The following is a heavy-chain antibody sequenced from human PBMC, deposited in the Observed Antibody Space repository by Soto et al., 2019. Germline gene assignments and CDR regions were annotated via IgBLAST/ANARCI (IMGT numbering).Heavy chain of an antibody. D-gene: IGHD6-19*01. J-gene: IGHJ4*02. CDR3: ARVDSGWHDY. CDR1: GGSISSYY. Sequence: SETLSLTCTVSGGSISSYYWSWIRQPPGKGLEWIGYIFYTGSTDYNPSLKSRVTISVDTSKNEFPLKLTSVTAADTAVYYCARVDSGWHDYWGQGTLVTVS. V-gene: IGHV4-59*01. CDR2: IFYTGST.